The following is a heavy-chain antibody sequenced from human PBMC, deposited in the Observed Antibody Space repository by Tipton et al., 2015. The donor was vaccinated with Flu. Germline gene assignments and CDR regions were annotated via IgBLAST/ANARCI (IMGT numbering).Heavy chain of an antibody. CDR3: AGWTDYLWGNYRTFAY. J-gene: IGHJ4*02. Sequence: TLSLTCAVSGDSIRNDFFWGWIRQPPGKGLEWIATIHRSGSTKYNPSLKSRVTISVDTSKNQFSLKLSSVTAADTAVYYCAGWTDYLWGNYRTFAYWGQGTLVTVAP. CDR2: IHRSGST. V-gene: IGHV4-38-2*01. CDR1: GDSIRNDFF. D-gene: IGHD3-16*02.